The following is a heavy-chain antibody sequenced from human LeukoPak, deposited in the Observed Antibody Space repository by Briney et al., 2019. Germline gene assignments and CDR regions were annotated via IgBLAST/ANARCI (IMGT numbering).Heavy chain of an antibody. Sequence: ETLSLTCTVSGVSISSSSYHWGWIRPPPGKGLVWIGSIYYSGSTYYNPSLKSRATISVDTSKTQFSLRLSSVTAADTAVYYCARHTGGSHDAFDIWGQGTMVTVSS. D-gene: IGHD2-8*02. CDR3: ARHTGGSHDAFDI. V-gene: IGHV4-39*01. J-gene: IGHJ3*02. CDR2: IYYSGST. CDR1: GVSISSSSYH.